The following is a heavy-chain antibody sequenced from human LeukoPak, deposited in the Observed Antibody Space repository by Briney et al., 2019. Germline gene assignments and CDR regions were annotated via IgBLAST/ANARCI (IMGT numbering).Heavy chain of an antibody. D-gene: IGHD3-9*01. Sequence: GESLKISCKGSGYRFTSYWIGWVRQMPGKGLECMGIIYPGDSDTRYSPSFQGQVTISADKFISTAYLQWSSLKASDTAMYYCARHPHGGILTGNPTGAFDVWGQGTMVTVSS. V-gene: IGHV5-51*01. CDR1: GYRFTSYW. J-gene: IGHJ3*01. CDR2: IYPGDSDT. CDR3: ARHPHGGILTGNPTGAFDV.